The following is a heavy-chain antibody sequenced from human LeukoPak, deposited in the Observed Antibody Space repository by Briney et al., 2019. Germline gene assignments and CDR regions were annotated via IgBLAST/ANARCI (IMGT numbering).Heavy chain of an antibody. D-gene: IGHD1-1*01. J-gene: IGHJ3*02. Sequence: GESLKISCKGSGYSFSSYWIGWMRQMPGKGLEWLGIIYPGDSDTRYSPSFQGQVTISADKSISTAYLQWSSLKASDTAMYYCASLRLERDAFDIWGQGTMVTVSS. CDR2: IYPGDSDT. CDR3: ASLRLERDAFDI. CDR1: GYSFSSYW. V-gene: IGHV5-51*01.